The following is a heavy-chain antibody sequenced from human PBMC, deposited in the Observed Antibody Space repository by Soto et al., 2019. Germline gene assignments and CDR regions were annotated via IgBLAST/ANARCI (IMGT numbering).Heavy chain of an antibody. Sequence: PSETLSLTCAVYGGSFSGYHWSWIRQPPGKGLEWIGEINHGGGTNYNPSLKSRVTISLDTSKNQFSLNLTSVTAADTAVYYCARDRIAARLRYYYGFDVWGPGTTVTVSS. CDR1: GGSFSGYH. J-gene: IGHJ6*02. CDR3: ARDRIAARLRYYYGFDV. CDR2: INHGGGT. V-gene: IGHV4-34*01. D-gene: IGHD6-6*01.